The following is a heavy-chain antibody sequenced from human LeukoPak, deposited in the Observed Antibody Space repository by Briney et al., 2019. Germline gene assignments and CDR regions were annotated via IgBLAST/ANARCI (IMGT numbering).Heavy chain of an antibody. D-gene: IGHD6-13*01. V-gene: IGHV1-8*01. CDR3: ARGHRRAAAGLYYVDV. CDR2: MNPNSGNT. CDR1: GYTFTSYD. Sequence: GASVKVSCKASGYTFTSYDINWVRQATGQGLEWMGWMNPNSGNTGYAQKFQGRVTMTRNTSISTAYMDLSSLRSEDTAVYYCARGHRRAAAGLYYVDVWGKGTTVTVSS. J-gene: IGHJ6*03.